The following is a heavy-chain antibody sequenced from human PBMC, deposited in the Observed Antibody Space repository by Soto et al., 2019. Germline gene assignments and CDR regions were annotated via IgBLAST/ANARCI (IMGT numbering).Heavy chain of an antibody. V-gene: IGHV4-61*01. CDR1: GGSVSSGSYY. CDR2: IYYSGST. J-gene: IGHJ6*02. CDR3: ARDRSIAARPQYYYYGMDV. D-gene: IGHD6-6*01. Sequence: SETLSLTCTVSGGSVSSGSYYWSWIRQPPGKGLEWIGYIYYSGSTNYNPSLKSRVTISVDTSKNQFSLKLSSVTAADTAVYYCARDRSIAARPQYYYYGMDVWGQGTTVTVSS.